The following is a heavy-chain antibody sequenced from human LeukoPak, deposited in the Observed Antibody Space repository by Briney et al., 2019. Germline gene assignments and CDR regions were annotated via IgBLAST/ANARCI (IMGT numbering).Heavy chain of an antibody. D-gene: IGHD6-6*01. Sequence: ASVKVSCKASGYTFTSYGISWVRQAPGQGLEWMGWISAYNGNTNYAQKLQGRVTMTTDTSTGTAYMELRSLRSDDTAVYYCARDKSRSSWSTSPVDYWGQGTLVTVSS. J-gene: IGHJ4*02. V-gene: IGHV1-18*04. CDR1: GYTFTSYG. CDR2: ISAYNGNT. CDR3: ARDKSRSSWSTSPVDY.